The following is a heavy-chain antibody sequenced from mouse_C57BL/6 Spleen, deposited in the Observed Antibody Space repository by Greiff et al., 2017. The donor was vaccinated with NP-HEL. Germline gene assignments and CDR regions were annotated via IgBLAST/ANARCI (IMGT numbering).Heavy chain of an antibody. CDR2: IVPGGGDT. J-gene: IGHJ2*01. V-gene: IGHV1-9*01. D-gene: IGHD1-1*02. Sequence: VQLQESGAELVKPGSSVKLSCKATGYTFTGYWMDWVKQRPEHGLEWIGNIVPGGGDTHYNQKFKGKATFTADKSSNTAYMQLSSLTTEDSAIYDCARKGTMYYFDYWGQGTTLTVSS. CDR1: GYTFTGYW. CDR3: ARKGTMYYFDY.